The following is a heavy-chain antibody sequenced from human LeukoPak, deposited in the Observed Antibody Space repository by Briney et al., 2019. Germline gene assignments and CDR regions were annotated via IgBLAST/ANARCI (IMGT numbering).Heavy chain of an antibody. Sequence: SETLSLTRAVYGGSFSGYFWSWIRQPPGKGLEWIGEVDHSGRTNYSPSLKSRVTISVDTSKTQFSLKLSSVTAADTAVYYCARGPPLTYSGTGGYYFFDHWGQGILVTVSS. CDR3: ARGPPLTYSGTGGYYFFDH. CDR1: GGSFSGYF. J-gene: IGHJ4*02. D-gene: IGHD3-22*01. V-gene: IGHV4-34*01. CDR2: VDHSGRT.